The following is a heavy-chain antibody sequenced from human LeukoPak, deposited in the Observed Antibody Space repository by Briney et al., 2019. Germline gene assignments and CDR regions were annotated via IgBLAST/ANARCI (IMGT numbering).Heavy chain of an antibody. V-gene: IGHV3-21*01. Sequence: PGGSLRLSCAASGFTFSSYSMNWVRQAPGQGLEWVSSISSSSSYIYYADSVKGRFTISRDNAKNSLYLQMNSLRAEDTAVYYCALLPYYGSGSYYTAAAYYGMDVWGKGTTVTVSS. CDR2: ISSSSSYI. J-gene: IGHJ6*04. D-gene: IGHD3-10*01. CDR1: GFTFSSYS. CDR3: ALLPYYGSGSYYTAAAYYGMDV.